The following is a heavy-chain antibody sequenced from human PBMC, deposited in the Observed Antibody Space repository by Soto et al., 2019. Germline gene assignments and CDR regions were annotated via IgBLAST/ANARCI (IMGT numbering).Heavy chain of an antibody. V-gene: IGHV4-39*01. CDR2: IYYSGST. Sequence: SETLSLTCTVSGFSISSSSYYWGWIRQPPGKGLEWIGSIYYSGSTYYNPSLKSRVTISVDTSKNQFSLKLSSVTAADTAVYYCARRVAYSYGLKLFYYYYYGMDVWGQGTTVTVSS. CDR3: ARRVAYSYGLKLFYYYYYGMDV. D-gene: IGHD5-18*01. J-gene: IGHJ6*02. CDR1: GFSISSSSYY.